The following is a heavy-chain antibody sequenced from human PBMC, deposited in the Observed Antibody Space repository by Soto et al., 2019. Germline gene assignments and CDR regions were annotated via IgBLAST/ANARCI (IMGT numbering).Heavy chain of an antibody. CDR3: ARGPTAMVPDYFDY. CDR1: GVTFSSYW. CDR2: IKQDGSEK. D-gene: IGHD5-18*01. Sequence: GGSLRLSCAASGVTFSSYWMSWVRQAPGKGLEWVANIKQDGSEKYYVDSVKGRFTISRDNAKNSLYLQMNSLRAEDTAVYYCARGPTAMVPDYFDYWGQGTLVTVSS. V-gene: IGHV3-7*05. J-gene: IGHJ4*02.